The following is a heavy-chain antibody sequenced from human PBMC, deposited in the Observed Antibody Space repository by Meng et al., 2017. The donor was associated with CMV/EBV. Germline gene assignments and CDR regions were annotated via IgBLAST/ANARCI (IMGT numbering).Heavy chain of an antibody. J-gene: IGHJ5*02. CDR3: ARRGYSSRNRFDP. V-gene: IGHV1-8*03. D-gene: IGHD6-19*01. Sequence: ASVKVSCKASGYTFTSYDINWLRQATGQGLEWMGWMNPNSGNTGYAQKFQGRVTITRNTSISTAYMELSSLRSEDTAVYYCARRGYSSRNRFDPWGQGTLVTVSS. CDR1: GYTFTSYD. CDR2: MNPNSGNT.